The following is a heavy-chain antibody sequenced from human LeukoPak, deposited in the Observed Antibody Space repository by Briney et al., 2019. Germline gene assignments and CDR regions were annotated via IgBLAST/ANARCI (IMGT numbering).Heavy chain of an antibody. CDR3: AKYSSSWYEDC. J-gene: IGHJ4*02. CDR1: GFTFSSCA. Sequence: GGSLRLSCAASGFTFSSCAMTWVRQAPGKGLEWVSTISGSGSSTYYADSVKGRFTISRDNSKSTLYLLMNSLRAEDTAVYYFAKYSSSWYEDCWGQGTLVNVFS. CDR2: ISGSGSST. V-gene: IGHV3-23*01. D-gene: IGHD6-13*01.